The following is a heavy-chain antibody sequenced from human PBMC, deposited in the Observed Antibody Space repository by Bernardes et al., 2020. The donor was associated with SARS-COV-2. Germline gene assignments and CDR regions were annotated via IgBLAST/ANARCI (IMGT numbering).Heavy chain of an antibody. J-gene: IGHJ6*02. D-gene: IGHD3-3*01. Sequence: ASVEVSWKASGYTFTGYYMHWVRQAPGQGLEWMGWINPNSGGTNYAQKFQGRVTMTRDTSISTAYMELSRLRSDDTAVYYCARDRIDFWSIYYYYGMDVWGQGTTVTVSS. CDR1: GYTFTGYY. CDR3: ARDRIDFWSIYYYYGMDV. V-gene: IGHV1-2*02. CDR2: INPNSGGT.